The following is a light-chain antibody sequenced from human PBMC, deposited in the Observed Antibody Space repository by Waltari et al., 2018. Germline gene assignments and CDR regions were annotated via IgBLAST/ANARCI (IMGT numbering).Light chain of an antibody. Sequence: DIQMTQYPSSLSASVGQRVTISCQASQDISNYLNWYQQKPGQAPKLLIYDASNLETGVPSKFSGSGSGTHFTFTISSLQPEDIATYYCQQYDAVSITFGQGTRLDIK. CDR3: QQYDAVSIT. J-gene: IGKJ5*01. V-gene: IGKV1-33*01. CDR2: DAS. CDR1: QDISNY.